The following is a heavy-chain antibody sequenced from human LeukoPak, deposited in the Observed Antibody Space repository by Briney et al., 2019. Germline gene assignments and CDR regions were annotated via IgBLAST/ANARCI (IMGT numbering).Heavy chain of an antibody. CDR1: GFTFSNYW. CDR3: ARDRSRAEDD. CDR2: IKQDGSET. V-gene: IGHV3-7*01. Sequence: GGSLRLSCAASGFTFSNYWMSWVRRAPGKGLEWVANIKQDGSETYYVDSVRGRFTTSRDNAQNSLYLQMNSLRAEDTAVYYCARDRSRAEDDWGQGTLVTVSS. J-gene: IGHJ4*02. D-gene: IGHD1-14*01.